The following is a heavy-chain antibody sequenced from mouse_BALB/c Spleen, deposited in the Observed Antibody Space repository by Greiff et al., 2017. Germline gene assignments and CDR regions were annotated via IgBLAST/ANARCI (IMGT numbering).Heavy chain of an antibody. CDR2: IYPGDGDT. CDR3: ARSPHDGYGGVAY. V-gene: IGHV1-80*01. CDR1: GYAFSSYW. D-gene: IGHD2-3*01. J-gene: IGHJ3*01. Sequence: QVQLQQSGAELVRPGSSVKISCKASGYAFSSYWMNWVKQRPGQGLEWIGQIYPGDGDTNYNGKFKGKATLTADKSSSTAYMQLSSLTSEDSAVYFCARSPHDGYGGVAYWGQGTLVTVSA.